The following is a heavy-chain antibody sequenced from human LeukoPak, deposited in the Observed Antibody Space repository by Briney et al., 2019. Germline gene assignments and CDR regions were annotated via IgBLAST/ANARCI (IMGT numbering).Heavy chain of an antibody. Sequence: QPGGSLRLSCAASGFTFSSYAMSWVRQAPGKGLEWVSAISGSGGSTYYADSVKGRFTISRDNSKNTLYLQMNSLRAEGTAVYYCAKVGAMVRGVMNYWGQGTLVTVSS. V-gene: IGHV3-23*01. D-gene: IGHD3-10*01. CDR2: ISGSGGST. CDR1: GFTFSSYA. CDR3: AKVGAMVRGVMNY. J-gene: IGHJ4*02.